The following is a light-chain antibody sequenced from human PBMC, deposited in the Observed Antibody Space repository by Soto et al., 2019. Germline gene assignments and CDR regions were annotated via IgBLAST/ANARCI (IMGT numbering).Light chain of an antibody. CDR1: QRIGSW. J-gene: IGKJ1*01. V-gene: IGKV1-5*01. CDR3: LHYYTYPLT. CDR2: DAS. Sequence: DIQMTQSPSTLSASVGDRVSITCRASQRIGSWLAWYQQKPGKVPKLLIYDASTLISGVPSRFRGTGSGTEFTLSIASLQPDDFATYYCLHYYTYPLTFGQGTKVDIK.